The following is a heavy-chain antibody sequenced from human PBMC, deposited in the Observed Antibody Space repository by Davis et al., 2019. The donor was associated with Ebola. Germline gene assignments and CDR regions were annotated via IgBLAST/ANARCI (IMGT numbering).Heavy chain of an antibody. J-gene: IGHJ4*02. D-gene: IGHD3-9*01. Sequence: SVQVSCKASGGTFSSYTISWVRQAPGQGLEWMGRIIPILGIANYAQKFQGRVTITADGSTSTAYMELSRLRSDDSAVYYCAIRLADYDFWGQGTLLTVSS. CDR1: GGTFSSYT. CDR2: IIPILGIA. V-gene: IGHV1-69*02. CDR3: AIRLADYDF.